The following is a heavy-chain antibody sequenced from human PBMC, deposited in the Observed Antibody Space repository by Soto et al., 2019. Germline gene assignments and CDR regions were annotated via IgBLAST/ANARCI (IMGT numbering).Heavy chain of an antibody. CDR2: ISGSVGST. Sequence: PGGSLRLSCAASGFTFSSYAMSWVRQAPGKGLEWVSAISGSVGSTYYADSVKGRFTISRDNSKNTLYLQMNSLRAEDTAVYYCAKVVIVVVTDYSGMDVWGQGTMVTVSS. CDR3: AKVVIVVVTDYSGMDV. D-gene: IGHD3-22*01. CDR1: GFTFSSYA. J-gene: IGHJ6*02. V-gene: IGHV3-23*01.